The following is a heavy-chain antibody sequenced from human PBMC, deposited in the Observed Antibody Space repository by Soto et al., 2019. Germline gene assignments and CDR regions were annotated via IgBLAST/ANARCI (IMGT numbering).Heavy chain of an antibody. J-gene: IGHJ4*02. Sequence: VASVKVSCKASGYTFTSYAMHWVRQAPGQRLEWMGWINAGNGNTKYSQKFQGRVTITRDTSASTAYMELSSLRSEDTAVYYCARYGDYELGFDYWGQGTLVTVSS. CDR2: INAGNGNT. D-gene: IGHD4-17*01. CDR1: GYTFTSYA. V-gene: IGHV1-3*01. CDR3: ARYGDYELGFDY.